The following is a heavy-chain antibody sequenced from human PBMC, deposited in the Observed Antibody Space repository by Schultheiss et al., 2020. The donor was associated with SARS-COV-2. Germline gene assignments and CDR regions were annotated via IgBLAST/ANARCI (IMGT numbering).Heavy chain of an antibody. V-gene: IGHV3-74*01. Sequence: GGSLRLSCAASGFTFSSYWMHWVRQAPGKGLVWVSRINSDGSNTNYADSVKGRFTISRDNAKNTLYLQMNSLRAEDTAVYYCANLCSSTSCYDHWGQGTLVTVSS. CDR1: GFTFSSYW. D-gene: IGHD2-2*01. CDR2: INSDGSNT. CDR3: ANLCSSTSCYDH. J-gene: IGHJ5*02.